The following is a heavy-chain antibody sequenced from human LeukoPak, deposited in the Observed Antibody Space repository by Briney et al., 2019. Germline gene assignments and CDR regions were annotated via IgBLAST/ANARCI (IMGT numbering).Heavy chain of an antibody. V-gene: IGHV3-74*01. CDR2: INSDGSST. D-gene: IGHD1-26*01. CDR3: ARESSVGAHKAFDF. CDR1: GFTFSSYW. Sequence: GGSLRFSCAASGFTFSSYWMHWVRQAPGKGLVWVSRINSDGSSTSYADSVKGRFTISRDNAKNTLYLQMNSLRAEDTAVYYCARESSVGAHKAFDFWGQGTLVTVSS. J-gene: IGHJ4*02.